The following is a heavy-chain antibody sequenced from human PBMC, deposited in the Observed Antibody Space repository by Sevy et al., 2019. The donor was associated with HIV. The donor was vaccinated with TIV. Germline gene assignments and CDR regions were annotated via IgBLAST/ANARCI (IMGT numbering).Heavy chain of an antibody. Sequence: GGSLRLSCAASGLNFDDYGMSRVRQAPRKGLEWVSAINWNGVGTSYADSVKGRFTISRDNAKNSLYVQMNSLRAEDTALYYCARERSCGGDCYYFDYWGQGTLVTVSS. D-gene: IGHD2-21*02. CDR3: ARERSCGGDCYYFDY. V-gene: IGHV3-20*04. CDR1: GLNFDDYG. CDR2: INWNGVGT. J-gene: IGHJ4*02.